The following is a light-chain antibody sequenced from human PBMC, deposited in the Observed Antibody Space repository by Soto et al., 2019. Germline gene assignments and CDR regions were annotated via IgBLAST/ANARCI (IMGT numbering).Light chain of an antibody. CDR2: DAS. CDR1: QSVGNW. J-gene: IGKJ4*01. V-gene: IGKV3-11*01. Sequence: EIVLTQSPANLASSPGERATLSCRASQSVGNWLFWYQQKRGQAPRLLIYDASSRAAGVPERFSASGSGTDFTLTISSLEPEDFTVYYCQQHSNWPLTFGGGTKVDIK. CDR3: QQHSNWPLT.